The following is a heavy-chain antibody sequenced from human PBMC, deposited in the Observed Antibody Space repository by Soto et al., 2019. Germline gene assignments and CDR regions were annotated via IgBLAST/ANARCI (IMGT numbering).Heavy chain of an antibody. CDR2: ISGSGGST. CDR1: GFTFSSYA. V-gene: IGHV3-23*01. J-gene: IGHJ6*02. CDR3: AEPRRRATGHYYGMDV. Sequence: PGGSLRLSCAASGFTFSSYAMSWVRQAPGKGLEWVSAISGSGGSTYYADSVKGRFTISRDNSKNTLYLQMNSLRAEDTAVYYCAEPRRRATGHYYGMDVWGQGTTVTVSS.